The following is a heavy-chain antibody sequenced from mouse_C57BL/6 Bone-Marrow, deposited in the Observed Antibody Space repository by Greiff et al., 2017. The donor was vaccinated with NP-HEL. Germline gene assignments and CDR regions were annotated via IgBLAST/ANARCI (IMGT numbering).Heavy chain of an antibody. J-gene: IGHJ4*01. D-gene: IGHD2-4*01. Sequence: EVKLVESGGGLVQSGRSLRLSCATSGFTFSDFYMEWVRQAPGKGLEWIAASRNKANDYTTEYSASVKGRFIVSRDTSQSILYLQMNALRAEDTAIYYCARDANDYDTYYYAMDYWGQGTSVTVSS. V-gene: IGHV7-1*01. CDR1: GFTFSDFY. CDR2: SRNKANDYTT. CDR3: ARDANDYDTYYYAMDY.